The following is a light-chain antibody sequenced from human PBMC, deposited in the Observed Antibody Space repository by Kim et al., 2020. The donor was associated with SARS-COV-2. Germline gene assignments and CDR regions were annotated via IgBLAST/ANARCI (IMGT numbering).Light chain of an antibody. J-gene: IGLJ3*02. V-gene: IGLV6-57*03. CDR2: DDN. CDR3: QSYDRTNRV. Sequence: NTVTISCTPSSGSIASNYVQWYQQRPGSAPTTVIYDDNQRPSGVPDRFSGSIDSSSNSAALTISGLKTEDEADYYCQSYDRTNRVFGGGTQLTVL. CDR1: SGSIASNY.